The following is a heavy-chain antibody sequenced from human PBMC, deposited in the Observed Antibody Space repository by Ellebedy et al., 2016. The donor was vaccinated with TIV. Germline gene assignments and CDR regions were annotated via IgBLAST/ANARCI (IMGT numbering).Heavy chain of an antibody. J-gene: IGHJ6*02. D-gene: IGHD6-13*01. Sequence: SETLSLXXAVYGGSFSGYFWSWIRQPPGKGLEWIGEINRSGSTNYSPSLKSRVTISVDTSKNHFSLKLSSVTAADTAVYYCVRGLPIAAVAYGMDVWGQGTTVAVSS. CDR1: GGSFSGYF. CDR2: INRSGST. CDR3: VRGLPIAAVAYGMDV. V-gene: IGHV4-34*01.